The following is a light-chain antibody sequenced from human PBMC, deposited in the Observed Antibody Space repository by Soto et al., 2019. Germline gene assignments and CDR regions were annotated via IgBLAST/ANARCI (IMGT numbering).Light chain of an antibody. CDR1: QSIISY. CDR2: AAS. V-gene: IGKV1-39*01. Sequence: DIQMTQSPSSLSASVGDRVTIACRASQSIISYLNWYQHEPGKAPKLLIYAASSLRSGVPARFKCSGSWNGFNLNNHSLQREKFATYLRQETYSRDLGGGTKVEIK. CDR3: QETYSRD. J-gene: IGKJ4*01.